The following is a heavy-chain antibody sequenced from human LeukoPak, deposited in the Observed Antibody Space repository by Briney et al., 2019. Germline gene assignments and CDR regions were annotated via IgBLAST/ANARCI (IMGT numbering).Heavy chain of an antibody. V-gene: IGHV4-59*01. Sequence: SETLPLTCTVTGGYIISYHRSWIQQPPGTELDWIGYIYYSGSTNYNPSLRSRVTISVDTSKNQFSLKLSSVTAADTAVYYCARDYYGWGTFDYWGQGTLVTVSS. CDR1: GGYIISYH. D-gene: IGHD3-10*01. CDR2: IYYSGST. J-gene: IGHJ4*02. CDR3: ARDYYGWGTFDY.